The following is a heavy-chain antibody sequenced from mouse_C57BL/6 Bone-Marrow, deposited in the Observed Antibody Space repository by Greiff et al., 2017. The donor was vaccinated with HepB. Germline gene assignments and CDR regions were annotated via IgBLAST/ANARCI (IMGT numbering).Heavy chain of an antibody. CDR3: ARWVLYYYGSSYGY. V-gene: IGHV1-22*01. Sequence: VQLQQSGPELVKPGASVKMSCKASGYTFTDYNMHWVKQSHGESLEWIGYINPNNGGTSYNQKFKGKATLTVNKSSSTAYMELRSLTSEDSAVYYCARWVLYYYGSSYGYWGQGTTLTVSS. CDR1: GYTFTDYN. CDR2: INPNNGGT. D-gene: IGHD1-1*01. J-gene: IGHJ2*01.